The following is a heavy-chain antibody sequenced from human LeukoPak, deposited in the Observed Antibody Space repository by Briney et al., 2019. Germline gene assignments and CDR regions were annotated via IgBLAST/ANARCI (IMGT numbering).Heavy chain of an antibody. Sequence: SETLSLTCTVSGGSISSSSYYWGWIRQPPGKGLEWIGSIYYSGSTYYNPSLKSRVTISVDTSKNQFSLKLSSVTAADTAVYYCARLAYSSNFDYWGQRTLVTVSS. CDR1: GGSISSSSYY. CDR3: ARLAYSSNFDY. V-gene: IGHV4-39*01. D-gene: IGHD3-16*01. J-gene: IGHJ4*02. CDR2: IYYSGST.